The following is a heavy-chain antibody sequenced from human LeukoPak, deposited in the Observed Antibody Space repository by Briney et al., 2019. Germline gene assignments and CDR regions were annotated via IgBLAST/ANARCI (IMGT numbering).Heavy chain of an antibody. Sequence: GGSLRLSCAASGFTFSSYAMSWVRQAPGKGLEWVSAISGSGVTTSYADSVKGRFTISRDNSKNTLSLQMNSLRAEDTAVYYCAKEGPAFDFLVVPAAIDYWGQGTLVTVSS. CDR3: AKEGPAFDFLVVPAAIDY. V-gene: IGHV3-23*01. D-gene: IGHD2-2*01. CDR2: ISGSGVTT. J-gene: IGHJ4*02. CDR1: GFTFSSYA.